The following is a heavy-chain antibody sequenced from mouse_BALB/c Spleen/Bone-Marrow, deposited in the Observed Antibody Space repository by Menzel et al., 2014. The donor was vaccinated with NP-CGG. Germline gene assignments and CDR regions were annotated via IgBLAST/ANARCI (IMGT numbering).Heavy chain of an antibody. CDR1: GFNIKDTY. CDR2: IDPANGNT. CDR3: ARDSPYAMDY. Sequence: VQLKQSGAELVKPGASVRLSCTASGFNIKDTYMHWVKQRPEQGLEWIGRIDPANGNTKYDPKFQGKATITADTSSNTAYLQLSSLTSEDIAVYYCARDSPYAMDYWGQGTSVTVSS. V-gene: IGHV14-3*02. J-gene: IGHJ4*01.